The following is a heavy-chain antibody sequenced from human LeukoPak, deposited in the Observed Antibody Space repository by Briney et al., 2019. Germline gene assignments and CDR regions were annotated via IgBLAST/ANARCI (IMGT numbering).Heavy chain of an antibody. Sequence: SETLSLTCTVSGGSISSYYWSWIRQPAGKGLEWIGRIYISGSTNYNPSLKSRVTMSVDTSKNQFSLKLSSVTAADTAVYYCARGRSYYGSGSWGYYYYYMDVWGKGTTVTVSS. CDR1: GGSISSYY. D-gene: IGHD3-10*01. CDR2: IYISGST. V-gene: IGHV4-4*07. CDR3: ARGRSYYGSGSWGYYYYYMDV. J-gene: IGHJ6*03.